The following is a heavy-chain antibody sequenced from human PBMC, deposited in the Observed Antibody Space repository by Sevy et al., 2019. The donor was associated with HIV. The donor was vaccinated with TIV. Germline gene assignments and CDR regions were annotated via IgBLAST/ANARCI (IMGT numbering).Heavy chain of an antibody. V-gene: IGHV3-23*01. D-gene: IGHD2-8*01. CDR2: LSFGFGKI. J-gene: IGHJ4*02. CDR1: GFAFYDYS. Sequence: GGSLRLSCAASGFAFYDYSMSWIRQAPGKGLEWVATLSFGFGKINYADSVKGRFTISRDNSKNSFYLQMDNLRVEDTALYYCAREVCTRPHDYWGQGTRVTVSS. CDR3: AREVCTRPHDY.